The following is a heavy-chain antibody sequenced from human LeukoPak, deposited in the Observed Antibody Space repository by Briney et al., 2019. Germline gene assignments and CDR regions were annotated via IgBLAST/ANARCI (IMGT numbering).Heavy chain of an antibody. V-gene: IGHV3-15*01. Sequence: GGSLRLSCAASGFTFSTYCMSWVRQAPGKGLEWVGRIKSETDGGTIDYAAPVKGRFTISRDDSKNTLYLQMNSLKSEDTAVYYCTTEGAWGKGTTVTVSS. CDR2: IKSETDGGTI. CDR3: TTEGA. J-gene: IGHJ6*04. CDR1: GFTFSTYC.